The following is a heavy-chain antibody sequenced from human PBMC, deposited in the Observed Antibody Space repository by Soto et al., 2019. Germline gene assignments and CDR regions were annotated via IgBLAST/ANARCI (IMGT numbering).Heavy chain of an antibody. CDR3: AREWPHLDC. V-gene: IGHV3-53*01. CDR2: IYSGGST. CDR1: GFTVSSKY. J-gene: IGHJ4*02. Sequence: XGSLRLTCAASGFTVSSKYMGWVRQAPGKGLEWVSVIYSGGSTFYADSVKGRFTISRDNSKNMVYLQMNRMRAEDTAVYYCAREWPHLDCWGQGTLVTVSS.